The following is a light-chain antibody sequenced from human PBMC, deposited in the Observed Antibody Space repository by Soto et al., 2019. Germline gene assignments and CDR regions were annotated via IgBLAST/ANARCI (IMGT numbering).Light chain of an antibody. Sequence: DTQMTQSPSTLSASVGDRVTITCRASQSVRNYLAWYQQKPGKAPNLLIYDASNLETGVPSRFSGSGSGTEFTLTISSLQPDDFATFYCQQYKTDSPWTFGQGTKVEIK. V-gene: IGKV1-5*01. CDR2: DAS. J-gene: IGKJ1*01. CDR3: QQYKTDSPWT. CDR1: QSVRNY.